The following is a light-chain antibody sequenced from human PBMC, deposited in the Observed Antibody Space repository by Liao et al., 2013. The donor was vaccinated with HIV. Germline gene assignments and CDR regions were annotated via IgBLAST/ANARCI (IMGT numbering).Light chain of an antibody. V-gene: IGLV3-1*01. CDR2: QDA. CDR3: QVWDSSNDHVV. CDR1: KLGNKY. J-gene: IGLJ2*01. Sequence: YELTQPPSVSVSPGQTASITCSGDKLGNKYACWYQQKPGQSPVLVIYQDAKRPSGIPERFSGSNSGNTATLTISRVEAGDEADYYCQVWDSSNDHVVFGGGTELTVL.